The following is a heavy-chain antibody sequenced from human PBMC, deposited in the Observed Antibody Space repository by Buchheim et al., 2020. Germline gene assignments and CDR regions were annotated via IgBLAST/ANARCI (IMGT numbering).Heavy chain of an antibody. CDR2: ISYDGSNK. J-gene: IGHJ4*02. CDR1: GFTFSSYA. Sequence: QVQLVESGGGVVQPGRSLRLSCAASGFTFSSYAMHWVRQAPGKGLEWVAVISYDGSNKYYADSVKGRFTISRDNSKNTLYLQMNSLRAEDTAVYYCARDFGQSDLVSLVVVGFDYWGQGTL. D-gene: IGHD3-10*01. V-gene: IGHV3-30-3*01. CDR3: ARDFGQSDLVSLVVVGFDY.